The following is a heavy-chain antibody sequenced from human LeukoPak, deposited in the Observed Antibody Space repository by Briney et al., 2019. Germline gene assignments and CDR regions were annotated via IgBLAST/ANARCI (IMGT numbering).Heavy chain of an antibody. D-gene: IGHD2-2*01. J-gene: IGHJ4*02. V-gene: IGHV3-64*01. CDR2: ISSNGGST. Sequence: GGSLRLSCAASGFISSDYAMHWVRQAPGKGLEYLSTISSNGGSTYYANSVKGRFTISRDNSKNTLYLQMGSLRAEDMAVYYCARDRFCSSTTCYASFDSWGQGTLVTVSS. CDR3: ARDRFCSSTTCYASFDS. CDR1: GFISSDYA.